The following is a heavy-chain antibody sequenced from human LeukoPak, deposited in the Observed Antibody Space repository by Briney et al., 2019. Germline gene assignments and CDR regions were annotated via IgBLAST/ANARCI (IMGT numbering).Heavy chain of an antibody. J-gene: IGHJ4*02. D-gene: IGHD2-21*02. Sequence: GGSLRLSCAASGFTFSSYSMNWVRQAPGKGLEWVSSISSSSSYIYYADSVKGRFTISRDNAKTSLYLQMNSLRADDTAVYYCARVSVAYCGGDCYPEYFDYWGQGTLVTVAS. CDR2: ISSSSSYI. V-gene: IGHV3-21*01. CDR1: GFTFSSYS. CDR3: ARVSVAYCGGDCYPEYFDY.